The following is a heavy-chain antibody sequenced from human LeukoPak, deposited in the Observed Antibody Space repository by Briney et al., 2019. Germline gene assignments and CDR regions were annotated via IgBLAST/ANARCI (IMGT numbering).Heavy chain of an antibody. Sequence: GGSLRLSCAASGFSLSSYWMHWVRQAPGKGLVWVSRIKSDGSSTNYADSVKGRFTISRDNAKNTLYLQINDLRGEDTAVYYCAAGLIARGDYWGQGTLVTVSS. CDR2: IKSDGSST. J-gene: IGHJ4*02. V-gene: IGHV3-74*01. CDR3: AAGLIARGDY. CDR1: GFSLSSYW. D-gene: IGHD6-6*01.